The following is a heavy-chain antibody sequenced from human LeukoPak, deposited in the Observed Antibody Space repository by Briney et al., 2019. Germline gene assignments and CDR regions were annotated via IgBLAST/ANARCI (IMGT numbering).Heavy chain of an antibody. J-gene: IGHJ4*02. V-gene: IGHV3-33*01. D-gene: IGHD6-19*01. CDR3: ARLGSGWAIDY. Sequence: PGRSLRLSCAASGFTFSIYGILWVRQAPGKGLEWVAVIWYDGSNKYYADSVKGRFTISRDQSKNTVYLQMNSLRADDTAVYYCARLGSGWAIDYWGQGTLVTVSS. CDR1: GFTFSIYG. CDR2: IWYDGSNK.